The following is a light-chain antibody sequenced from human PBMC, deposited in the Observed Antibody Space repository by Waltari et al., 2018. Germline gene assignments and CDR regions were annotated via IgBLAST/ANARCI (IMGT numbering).Light chain of an antibody. CDR3: CSYTSSHTVV. Sequence: QSALTQPASVSASPGPSITISCTGTISDVVDSNYVSWYQQHPGNVHNRMIFEVTNRPSGVSNRFSGSKSGNTASLTISGLQAEEEADYYCCSYTSSHTVVFGGGTKLTVL. CDR2: EVT. V-gene: IGLV2-14*01. CDR1: ISDVVDSNY. J-gene: IGLJ2*01.